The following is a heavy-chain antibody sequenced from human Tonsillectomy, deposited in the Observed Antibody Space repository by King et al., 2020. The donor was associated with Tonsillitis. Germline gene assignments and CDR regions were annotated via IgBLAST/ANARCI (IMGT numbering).Heavy chain of an antibody. CDR3: AKSGGNYWYFDL. CDR2: ISGRGIT. J-gene: IGHJ2*01. CDR1: GFTFSTYA. V-gene: IGHV3-23*04. Sequence: VQLVESGGGLVQPGGSLRLSCAASGFTFSTYAMSWVRQAPGKGLWWVSAISGRGITFYADSVRGRFTVSRDISKNTLYLQMNSLRAEDTAVYYCAKSGGNYWYFDLWGRGTLVTVSS. D-gene: IGHD4-23*01.